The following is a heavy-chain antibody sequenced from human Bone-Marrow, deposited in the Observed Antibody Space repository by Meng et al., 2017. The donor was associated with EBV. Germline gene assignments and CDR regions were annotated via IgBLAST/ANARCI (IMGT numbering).Heavy chain of an antibody. V-gene: IGHV1-69*01. CDR2: LIPMSGAP. CDR1: GGTFNSDA. CDR3: ASESGRGFTPDY. D-gene: IGHD3-10*01. Sequence: QAQVVQSGAEVKKPGSSVKVSCWTSGGTFNSDAVSWVRQAPGQGLEWMGGLIPMSGAPHYAQKFQGRVTITADESTSTHYMDLSNLRSDDTAMYYCASESGRGFTPDYWGQGTLVTVSS. J-gene: IGHJ4*02.